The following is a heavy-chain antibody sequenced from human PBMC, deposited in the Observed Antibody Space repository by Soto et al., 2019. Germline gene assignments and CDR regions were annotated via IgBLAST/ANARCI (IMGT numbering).Heavy chain of an antibody. CDR1: ENTFSSYA. D-gene: IGHD6-19*01. Sequence: SVKVSCKASENTFSSYAISWVRQAPGQGLEWMGGIFPLIGTTNYAQKFQGRITITAEEFTSTVYMELSSLRSEDTAVYYCARFAGSSGFFDFWGQGTLVTVSS. CDR3: ARFAGSSGFFDF. V-gene: IGHV1-69*13. J-gene: IGHJ4*02. CDR2: IFPLIGTT.